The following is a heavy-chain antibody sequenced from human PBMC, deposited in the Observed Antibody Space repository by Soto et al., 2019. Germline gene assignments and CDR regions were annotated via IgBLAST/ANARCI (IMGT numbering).Heavy chain of an antibody. CDR1: GFTFSNFA. V-gene: IGHV3-30*03. Sequence: HPGGSLRLSCVASGFTFSNFAIHWIRQAPGRGLEWVAVISSDGNTRSYADSVKGRFTISRDNSKKTLYLQMNSLRPGDTALYYCASGNPDVWGQGTSVTVSS. CDR3: ASGNPDV. CDR2: ISSDGNTR. J-gene: IGHJ6*02.